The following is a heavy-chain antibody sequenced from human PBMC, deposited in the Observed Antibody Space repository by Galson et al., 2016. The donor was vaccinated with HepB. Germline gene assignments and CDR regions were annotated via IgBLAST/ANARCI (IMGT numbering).Heavy chain of an antibody. Sequence: SLRLSCAASGFTHTNYAMSWVRQAPGKGLEWVSTINPSGGNTYYADSVKGRFTISRDNSKNALSLQMNSLRAEDTAVFYCARGGGGSYLDYWGQGTLVTVSS. CDR2: INPSGGNT. CDR1: GFTHTNYA. J-gene: IGHJ4*02. V-gene: IGHV3-23*01. D-gene: IGHD2-15*01. CDR3: ARGGGGSYLDY.